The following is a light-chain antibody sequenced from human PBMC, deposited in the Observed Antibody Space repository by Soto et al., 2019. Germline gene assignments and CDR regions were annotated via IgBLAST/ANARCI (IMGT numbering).Light chain of an antibody. J-gene: IGKJ2*01. CDR1: QSISTW. Sequence: DIQMTQSPSTLSASVGDRVSISCRASQSISTWLAWYQQKPGKAPNLLIYKASTLQSVVPSRFSGGGSGTEFTLTISSLQPDDFATYYCQQYSSFSYTFGPGTKVDMK. CDR3: QQYSSFSYT. V-gene: IGKV1-5*03. CDR2: KAS.